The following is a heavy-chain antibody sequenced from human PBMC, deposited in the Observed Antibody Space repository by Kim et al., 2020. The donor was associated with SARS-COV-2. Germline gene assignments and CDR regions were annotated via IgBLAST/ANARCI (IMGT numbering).Heavy chain of an antibody. CDR3: ARALIVRYFDWLLYIDY. D-gene: IGHD3-9*01. Sequence: VTSRITINPDTAKNQFSLQLNSVTPEDTAVYYCARALIVRYFDWLLYIDYWGQGTLVTVSS. J-gene: IGHJ4*02. V-gene: IGHV6-1*01.